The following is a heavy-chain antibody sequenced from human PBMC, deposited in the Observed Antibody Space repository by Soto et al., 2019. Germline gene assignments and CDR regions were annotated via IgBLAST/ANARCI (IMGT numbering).Heavy chain of an antibody. CDR3: ARDGAGGGWGSYRLIR. CDR2: ISSSSSTI. V-gene: IGHV3-48*02. J-gene: IGHJ4*02. CDR1: GFTFSSYS. Sequence: GGSLRLSCAASGFTFSSYSMNWVRQAPGKGLEWVSYISSSSSTIYYADSVKGRFTISRDNAKNSLYLQMNSLRDEDTAVYYCARDGAGGGWGSYRLIRWGQGTLVTVSS. D-gene: IGHD3-16*02.